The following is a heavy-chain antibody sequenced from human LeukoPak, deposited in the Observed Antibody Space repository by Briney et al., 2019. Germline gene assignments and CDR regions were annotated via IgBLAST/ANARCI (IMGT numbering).Heavy chain of an antibody. J-gene: IGHJ4*02. CDR3: ARDPGSFAGYYFDY. V-gene: IGHV3-64*01. D-gene: IGHD6-13*01. Sequence: GGSLRLSCAASGFTFSSYVMHWVRQAPGKGLEYVSAISSNGCSTYYANSVKGKFTISRDNSNNTLHLQMGSLRAEDMAVYYCARDPGSFAGYYFDYWGEGTLVTVSS. CDR1: GFTFSSYV. CDR2: ISSNGCST.